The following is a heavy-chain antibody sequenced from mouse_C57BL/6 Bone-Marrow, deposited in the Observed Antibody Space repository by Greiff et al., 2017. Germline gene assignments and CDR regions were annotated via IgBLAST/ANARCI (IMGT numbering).Heavy chain of an antibody. D-gene: IGHD2-1*01. J-gene: IGHJ3*01. Sequence: DVMLVESGGGLVKPGGSLKLSCAASGFTFSSYAMSWVRQTPEKRLEWVATISDGGSYTYYPDNVKGRFTISRDNAKNNLYLQMSHLKSEDTAMYYCARDLLLAWFAYWGQGTLVTVSA. CDR1: GFTFSSYA. CDR3: ARDLLLAWFAY. V-gene: IGHV5-4*01. CDR2: ISDGGSYT.